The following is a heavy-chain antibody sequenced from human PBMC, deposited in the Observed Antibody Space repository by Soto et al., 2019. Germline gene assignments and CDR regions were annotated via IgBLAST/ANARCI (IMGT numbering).Heavy chain of an antibody. J-gene: IGHJ4*02. Sequence: QVQLVESGGGVVQPGRSLRLSCAASGFTFSSYGMHWVRQAPGKGLEWVAVISYDGSNKYYADSVKGRFTISRDNSKNTLYLQMNSLRAEDTAVYYWAKGDSSGYPYYFDYWGQGTLVTVSS. V-gene: IGHV3-30*18. CDR1: GFTFSSYG. CDR3: AKGDSSGYPYYFDY. CDR2: ISYDGSNK. D-gene: IGHD3-22*01.